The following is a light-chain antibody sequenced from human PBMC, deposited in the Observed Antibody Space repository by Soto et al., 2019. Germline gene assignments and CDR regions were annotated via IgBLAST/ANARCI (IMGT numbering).Light chain of an antibody. Sequence: QSALTQPASVSGSPGQSITISCTGTSSDVDTYKYVSWYQQHLGKAPKLMIYEVSYRPSGVSDRFSGSKSGNTASLTISGLQAEDEADYYCCSYAGSTTRVQFGGGTKLTVL. J-gene: IGLJ2*01. V-gene: IGLV2-14*01. CDR1: SSDVDTYKY. CDR2: EVS. CDR3: CSYAGSTTRVQ.